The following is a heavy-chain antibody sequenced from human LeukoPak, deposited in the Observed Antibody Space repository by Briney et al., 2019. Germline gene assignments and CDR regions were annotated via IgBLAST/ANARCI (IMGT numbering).Heavy chain of an antibody. CDR2: INPNSGGT. Sequence: ASVRVSCKASGYTFTGYYMHWVRQAPGQGLEWMGWINPNSGGTNYAQQFQGRVTMTRDTSISTAYIELSRLRSENTAGFDFARDPKSQWTSTDRSGLVDDYWGQGTLVTVSS. CDR3: ARDPKSQWTSTDRSGLVDDY. D-gene: IGHD3-22*01. CDR1: GYTFTGYY. J-gene: IGHJ4*02. V-gene: IGHV1-2*02.